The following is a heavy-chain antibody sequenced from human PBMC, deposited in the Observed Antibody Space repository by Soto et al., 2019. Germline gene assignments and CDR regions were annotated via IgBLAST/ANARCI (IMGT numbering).Heavy chain of an antibody. D-gene: IGHD5-18*01. CDR2: ISYDGSNK. V-gene: IGHV3-30*18. CDR1: GFTFSSYG. J-gene: IGHJ4*02. Sequence: QVQLVESGGGVVQPGRSLRLSCAASGFTFSSYGMHWVRQAPGKGLEWVAVISYDGSNKYFADSVKGRFTISRDNSKNTLYLQVRSLRVEDTAVYFCAKDTSGYSFGYAAGYFDYWGQGTLVTVSS. CDR3: AKDTSGYSFGYAAGYFDY.